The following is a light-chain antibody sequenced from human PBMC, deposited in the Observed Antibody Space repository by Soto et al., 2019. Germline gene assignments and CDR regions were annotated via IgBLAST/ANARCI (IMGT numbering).Light chain of an antibody. J-gene: IGKJ1*01. CDR2: GAS. V-gene: IGKV3-15*01. Sequence: EIVLTQSPDTLSVSPGGRATLSCRASQGVRGGLAWYQQKPGQAPRLLIHGASTRATGIPARFSGSGSGTEFTLTISSLQSEDFASYYCQQYDVWPLTFGQGTTVEI. CDR1: QGVRGG. CDR3: QQYDVWPLT.